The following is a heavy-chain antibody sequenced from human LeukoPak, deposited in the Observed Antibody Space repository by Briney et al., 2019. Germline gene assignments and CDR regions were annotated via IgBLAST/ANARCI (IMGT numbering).Heavy chain of an antibody. CDR3: ARGAVDF. CDR2: LNQDGSEI. J-gene: IGHJ4*02. V-gene: IGHV3-7*03. CDR1: VFTFSDYA. D-gene: IGHD6-19*01. Sequence: GGSLRLSCAASVFTFSDYAMHWVRQAPGKGLECVASLNQDGSEIYYGDSVKGRFTISRDNAKNSLYLEMNDLRAEDTAIYYCARGAVDFWGQGTLVTVSS.